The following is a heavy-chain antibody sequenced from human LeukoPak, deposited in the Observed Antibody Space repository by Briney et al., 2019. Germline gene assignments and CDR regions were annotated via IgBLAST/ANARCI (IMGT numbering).Heavy chain of an antibody. CDR2: ITPKSGDT. CDR3: ARVRLADERAWAY. Sequence: ASVNVSCKASGYTFSDFYIHWVRQAPGQGLEYVGWITPKSGDTYSPQRFQGRVTMTRDASISTAYMELSSLRSDDTAVYFCARVRLADERAWAYWGQGTLVTVSS. J-gene: IGHJ4*02. CDR1: GYTFSDFY. V-gene: IGHV1-2*02. D-gene: IGHD3-3*02.